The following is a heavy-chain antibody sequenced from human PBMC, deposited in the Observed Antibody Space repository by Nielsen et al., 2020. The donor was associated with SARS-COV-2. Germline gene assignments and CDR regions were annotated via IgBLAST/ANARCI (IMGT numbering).Heavy chain of an antibody. V-gene: IGHV4-34*01. CDR3: ARVGGIQALGY. Sequence: WIRQPPGKGLEWIGEINHSGSTNYNPSLKSRVTISVDTSKNQFSLKLSSVTAADTAVYYCARVGGIQALGYWGQGTLVTASS. CDR2: INHSGST. D-gene: IGHD5-18*01. J-gene: IGHJ4*02.